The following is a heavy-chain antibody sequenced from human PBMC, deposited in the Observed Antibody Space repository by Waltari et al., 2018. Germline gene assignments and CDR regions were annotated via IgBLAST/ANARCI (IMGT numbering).Heavy chain of an antibody. J-gene: IGHJ4*02. CDR2: IYSGGST. Sequence: EVQLVESGGGLIQPGGSLRLSCAASGFTVSSNYMSWVRQAPGKGLEWVSVIYSGGSTYYADSVKGRFTISRDNSKNTLYLQMNSLRAEDTAVYYCARDYGDYGGGFDYWGQGTLVTVSS. D-gene: IGHD4-17*01. V-gene: IGHV3-53*01. CDR3: ARDYGDYGGGFDY. CDR1: GFTVSSNY.